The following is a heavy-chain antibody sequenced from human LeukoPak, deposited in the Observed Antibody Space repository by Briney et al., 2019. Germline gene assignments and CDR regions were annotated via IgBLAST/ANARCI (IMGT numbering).Heavy chain of an antibody. D-gene: IGHD1-26*01. CDR3: ARSGIVGAHWNYYFDY. J-gene: IGHJ4*02. CDR1: GYTLTELS. CDR2: FDPEDGET. Sequence: ASVKVSCKVSGYTLTELSMHWVRQAPGKGLEWMGGFDPEDGETIYAQKFQGRVTMTRDMSTSTVYMELSSLRSEDTAVYYCARSGIVGAHWNYYFDYWGRGTLVTVSS. V-gene: IGHV1-24*01.